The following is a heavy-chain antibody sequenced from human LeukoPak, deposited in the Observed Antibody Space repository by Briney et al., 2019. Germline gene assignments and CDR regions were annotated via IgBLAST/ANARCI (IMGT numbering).Heavy chain of an antibody. CDR3: ARADLYDSKSGHYYYYYMDV. CDR1: GFTFSGNY. J-gene: IGHJ6*03. CDR2: IYSGGST. D-gene: IGHD3-22*01. Sequence: PGGSLTLSCAASGFTFSGNYMSWVRQAPGKGLEWVSVIYSGGSTYYAASVKGRFTISIDNSKNTLYLQMNSLRAADTAVYYCARADLYDSKSGHYYYYYMDVWGKGTTVTVSS. V-gene: IGHV3-53*01.